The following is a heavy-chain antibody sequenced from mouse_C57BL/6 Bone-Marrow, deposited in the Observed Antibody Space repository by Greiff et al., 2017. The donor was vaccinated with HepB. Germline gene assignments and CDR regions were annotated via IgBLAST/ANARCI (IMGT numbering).Heavy chain of an antibody. CDR3: TRDPTVVERWYFDV. D-gene: IGHD1-1*01. Sequence: EVQRVESGEGLVKPGGSLKLSCAASGFTFSSYAMSWVRQTPEKRLEWVAYISSGGDYIYYADTVKGRFTISRDNARNTLYLQMSSLKSEDTAMYYCTRDPTVVERWYFDVWGTGTTVTVSS. V-gene: IGHV5-9-1*02. J-gene: IGHJ1*03. CDR2: ISSGGDYI. CDR1: GFTFSSYA.